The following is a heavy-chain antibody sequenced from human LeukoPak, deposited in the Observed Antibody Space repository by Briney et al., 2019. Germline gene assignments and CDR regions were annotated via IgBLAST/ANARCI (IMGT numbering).Heavy chain of an antibody. Sequence: ASVKVSCKASGYTFTGYYMHWVRQAPGQGLEWLGWINPNSGGTNYAQKFQGRVSITRDTSISTAYMELSRLRSDDTAVYYCASEPLYYDILTGYRPFDYGGQGTLVTVSA. CDR2: INPNSGGT. CDR1: GYTFTGYY. CDR3: ASEPLYYDILTGYRPFDY. V-gene: IGHV1-2*02. D-gene: IGHD3-9*01. J-gene: IGHJ4*02.